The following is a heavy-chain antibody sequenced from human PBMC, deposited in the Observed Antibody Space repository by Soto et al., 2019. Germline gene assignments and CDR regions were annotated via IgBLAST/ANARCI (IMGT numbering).Heavy chain of an antibody. Sequence: GGSLRLSCAASGFTLSTYDMHWVRQGTGKGLEWVAALSYAGDTYYADSVKGRFTISRDNAKNSLYLQMNSLRAEDTAVYYCAREKRSLMDVWGKGTTVTVSS. CDR1: GFTLSTYD. CDR3: AREKRSLMDV. V-gene: IGHV3-13*01. D-gene: IGHD6-25*01. CDR2: LSYAGDT. J-gene: IGHJ6*03.